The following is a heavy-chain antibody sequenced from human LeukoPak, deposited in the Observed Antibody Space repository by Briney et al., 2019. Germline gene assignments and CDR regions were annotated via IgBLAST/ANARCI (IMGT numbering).Heavy chain of an antibody. J-gene: IGHJ5*02. CDR2: IIPIFGTA. D-gene: IGHD6-13*01. V-gene: IGHV1-69*01. Sequence: SVKVSCKASGGTFSSYAISWVRQAPGQGLEWMGGIIPIFGTANYAQKFQGRVTITADESTSTAYMELSRLRSDDTAVYYCARAPRIAAAPSNNWFDPWGQGTLVTVSS. CDR1: GGTFSSYA. CDR3: ARAPRIAAAPSNNWFDP.